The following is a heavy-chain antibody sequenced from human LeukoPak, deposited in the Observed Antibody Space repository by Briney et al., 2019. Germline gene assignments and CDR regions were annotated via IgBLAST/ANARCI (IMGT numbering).Heavy chain of an antibody. CDR1: GGSISSSSYY. D-gene: IGHD7-27*01. CDR3: ARVSTWGYLDY. CDR2: IYYSGST. V-gene: IGHV4-39*07. J-gene: IGHJ4*02. Sequence: PSETLSLTCTVSGGSISSSSYYWGWIRQPPGEGLEWIGSIYYSGSTYYNPSLKSRVTISVDTSKNQFSLKLSSVTAADTAVYYCARVSTWGYLDYWGQGTLVTVSS.